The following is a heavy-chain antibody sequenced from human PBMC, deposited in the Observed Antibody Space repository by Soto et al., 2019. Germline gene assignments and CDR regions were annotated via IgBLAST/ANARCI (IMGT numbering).Heavy chain of an antibody. J-gene: IGHJ4*02. D-gene: IGHD2-2*01. CDR3: ARDGIVVPADTPDY. V-gene: IGHV3-11*04. Sequence: GGSLRLSWTVAGFAFRHNYLTWIRQAPGKGLEWLSYISTSGSPAYYADSVKGRFTISRDNAKNSLYLQMNSLRAEDTAVYYCARDGIVVPADTPDYWGQGTLVTVS. CDR2: ISTSGSPA. CDR1: GFAFRHNY.